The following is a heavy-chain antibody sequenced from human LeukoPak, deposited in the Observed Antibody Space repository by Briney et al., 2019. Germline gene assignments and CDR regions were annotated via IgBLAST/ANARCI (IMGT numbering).Heavy chain of an antibody. CDR3: ARIGKEDYYYYYGMDV. Sequence: SETLSLTCTVSGGSISSGGYYWTWIRQLPGKGLEWIGYVYYSGSTSYNPSLKSRLTISVDTSKNHFSLNLSSVTAADTAVYYCARIGKEDYYYYYGMDVWGQGTTVTVSS. CDR2: VYYSGST. CDR1: GGSISSGGYY. V-gene: IGHV4-31*03. J-gene: IGHJ6*02.